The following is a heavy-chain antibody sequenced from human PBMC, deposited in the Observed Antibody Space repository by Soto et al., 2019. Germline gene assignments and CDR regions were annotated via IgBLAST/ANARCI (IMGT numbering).Heavy chain of an antibody. Sequence: QVQLVQSGPEVKRPGASVTVSCRSSEDTFNDYYIHWVRQPPGQGLEWMGWINPNGGVTKYAQKCQGWVSMTRDTSIRTVYMQLSRLRSDDTAVYYCARESGGATATLDYYYFYMDVWGTGTTVTVSS. J-gene: IGHJ6*03. CDR2: INPNGGVT. CDR1: EDTFNDYY. D-gene: IGHD5-12*01. V-gene: IGHV1-2*04. CDR3: ARESGGATATLDYYYFYMDV.